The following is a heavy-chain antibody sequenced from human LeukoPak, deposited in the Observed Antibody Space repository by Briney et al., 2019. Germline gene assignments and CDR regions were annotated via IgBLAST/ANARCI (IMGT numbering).Heavy chain of an antibody. V-gene: IGHV4-30-4*01. Sequence: SETLSLTCTVSGGSISSGDYYWSWIRQPPGKGLEWIGYIYYSGSTYYNPSLKSRVTISVDTSKNQFSLKLSSVTAADTAVYYWARVSCTNGVCYYFDYWGQGTLVTVSS. CDR1: GGSISSGDYY. J-gene: IGHJ4*02. CDR2: IYYSGST. D-gene: IGHD2-8*01. CDR3: ARVSCTNGVCYYFDY.